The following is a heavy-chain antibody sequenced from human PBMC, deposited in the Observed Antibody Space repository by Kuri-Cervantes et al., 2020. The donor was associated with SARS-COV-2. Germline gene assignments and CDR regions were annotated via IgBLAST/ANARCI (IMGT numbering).Heavy chain of an antibody. CDR3: ARAYSNYVLSDY. J-gene: IGHJ4*02. Sequence: GSLRLSCTVSGGSISSSSYYWGWIRQPPGKGLEWIGSIYYNGSTYYNPSLKSRVTISVDTSKNQFSLKLSSVTAADTAVYYCARAYSNYVLSDYWGQGTLVTVSS. D-gene: IGHD4-11*01. V-gene: IGHV4-39*07. CDR1: GGSISSSSYY. CDR2: IYYNGST.